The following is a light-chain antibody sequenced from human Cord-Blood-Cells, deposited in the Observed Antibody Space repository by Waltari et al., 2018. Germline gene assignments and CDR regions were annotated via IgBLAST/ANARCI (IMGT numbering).Light chain of an antibody. CDR1: QSISRW. J-gene: IGKJ3*01. CDR2: DAS. Sequence: DIQMTQSPSTLSASVGDRVTLTCRASQSISRWLVWYPQKPGKASKLLIYDASSLESGLPSRFSGSGSGTEFTLTISSLQPDDFATYYCQQYNSYSSFTFGPGTKVDIK. CDR3: QQYNSYSSFT. V-gene: IGKV1-5*01.